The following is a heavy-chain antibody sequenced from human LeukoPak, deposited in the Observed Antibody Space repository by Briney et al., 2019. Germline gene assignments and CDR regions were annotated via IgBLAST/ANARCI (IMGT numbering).Heavy chain of an antibody. J-gene: IGHJ1*01. D-gene: IGHD4-17*01. CDR2: ISGSGGST. V-gene: IGHV3-23*01. CDR1: GFTLSSYV. Sequence: GGSLRLSCAASGFTLSSYVMHRVRQAPGKGLEWVSAISGSGGSTYYADSVKGRFTISRDNSKNTLYLQMNSLRAEDTAVYYCAKANSPTPHGEYFQHWGQGTLVTVSS. CDR3: AKANSPTPHGEYFQH.